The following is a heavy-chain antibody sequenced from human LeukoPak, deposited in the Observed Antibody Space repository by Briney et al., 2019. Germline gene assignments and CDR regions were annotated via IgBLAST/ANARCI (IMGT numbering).Heavy chain of an antibody. Sequence: GGSLRLSCAASGFTFSSYAMSWVRQAPGKGLEWVSAISGSGGSTCYADSVKGRFTISRDNSKNTLYLQMNSLRAEDTAVYYCAKVSTRRIVVVVAARYFDYWGQGTLVTVSS. CDR1: GFTFSSYA. V-gene: IGHV3-23*01. CDR2: ISGSGGST. J-gene: IGHJ4*02. CDR3: AKVSTRRIVVVVAARYFDY. D-gene: IGHD2-15*01.